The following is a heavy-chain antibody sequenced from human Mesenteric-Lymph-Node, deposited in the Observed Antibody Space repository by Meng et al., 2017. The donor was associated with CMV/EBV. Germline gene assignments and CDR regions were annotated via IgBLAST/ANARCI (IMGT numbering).Heavy chain of an antibody. CDR3: ARDVPGVGRGAFDF. CDR1: EFTFSIYG. D-gene: IGHD7-27*01. V-gene: IGHV3-7*01. Sequence: GGSLRLSCAGSEFTFSIYGMHWVRQAPGKGLELVAKIKQDGSEKYYVDSVMGRFTISRDNGKNSLYLQMNSLRPDDTAVYYCARDVPGVGRGAFDFWGQGMKVTVSS. CDR2: IKQDGSEK. J-gene: IGHJ4*02.